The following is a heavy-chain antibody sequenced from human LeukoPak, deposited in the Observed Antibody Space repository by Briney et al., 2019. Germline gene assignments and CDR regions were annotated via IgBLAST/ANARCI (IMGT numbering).Heavy chain of an antibody. D-gene: IGHD3-22*01. Sequence: GGSLRLSCAASGFTFNNYVMSWVRQPPGKGLEWVSGISGSGGGTYYTDSVKGRLTISRDNSKNTLYLQMNSLRAEDTAVYYCAKDDHAYYYDSSGYKPFVYWGQGTLVTVSS. V-gene: IGHV3-23*01. J-gene: IGHJ4*02. CDR1: GFTFNNYV. CDR2: ISGSGGGT. CDR3: AKDDHAYYYDSSGYKPFVY.